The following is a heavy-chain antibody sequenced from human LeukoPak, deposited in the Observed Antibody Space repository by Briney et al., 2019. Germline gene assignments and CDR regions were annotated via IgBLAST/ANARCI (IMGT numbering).Heavy chain of an antibody. V-gene: IGHV1-69*13. CDR3: ARPARRIAAAGSGIFAFDI. Sequence: GASVKVSCKASGGTFSSYAISWVRQAPGQGLEWMGGIIPIFGTANYAQKFQGRVTITADESTSTAYMELSSLRSEDTAVYYCARPARRIAAAGSGIFAFDIWGQGTMVTVSS. J-gene: IGHJ3*02. D-gene: IGHD6-13*01. CDR1: GGTFSSYA. CDR2: IIPIFGTA.